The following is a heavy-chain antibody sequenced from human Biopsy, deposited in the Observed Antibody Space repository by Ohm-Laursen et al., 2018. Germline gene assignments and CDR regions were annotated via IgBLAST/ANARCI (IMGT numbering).Heavy chain of an antibody. V-gene: IGHV3-15*01. CDR1: GFTLTNAW. CDR2: IKRKTDGGAT. CDR3: TTEVGITYYYYYGMDV. Sequence: SLRLSCTASGFTLTNAWMSWVRQAPGKGPEWVGLIKRKTDGGATDYAAPVKGRFTISRDDSKNTLYLQMNSLKTEDTAVYYCTTEVGITYYYYYGMDVWGQGTTVTVSS. J-gene: IGHJ6*01. D-gene: IGHD1-14*01.